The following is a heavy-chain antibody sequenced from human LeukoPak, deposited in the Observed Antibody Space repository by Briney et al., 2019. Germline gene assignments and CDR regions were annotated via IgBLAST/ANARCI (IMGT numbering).Heavy chain of an antibody. V-gene: IGHV3-48*03. Sequence: GGSLRLSCAASGFTFSSYEMNWVRQAPGKGLEWISAISGSSSNVYFAASVRGRFTISRDNAENSLYLQLNTMRAEDTAVYYCARGFRDTAMFLDYWGQGTLVTVSS. CDR3: ARGFRDTAMFLDY. J-gene: IGHJ4*02. CDR1: GFTFSSYE. CDR2: ISGSSSNV. D-gene: IGHD5-18*01.